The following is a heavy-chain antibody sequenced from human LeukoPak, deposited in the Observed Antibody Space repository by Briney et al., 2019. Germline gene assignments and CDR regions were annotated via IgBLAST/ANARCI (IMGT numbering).Heavy chain of an antibody. V-gene: IGHV4-39*07. J-gene: IGHJ5*02. Sequence: SETLSLTCTVSGDSISSSNYYWGWIRQPPGKGLEWIGSIYYSGSTYYNPSLKSRVTISVDTSKNQFSLKLSSVTAADTAVYYCARVPGTLVINWFDPWGQGTLVTVSS. CDR3: ARVPGTLVINWFDP. D-gene: IGHD1-7*01. CDR1: GDSISSSNYY. CDR2: IYYSGST.